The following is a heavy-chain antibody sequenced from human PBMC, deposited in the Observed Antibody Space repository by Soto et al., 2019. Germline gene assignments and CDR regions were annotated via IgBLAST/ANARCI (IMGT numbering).Heavy chain of an antibody. CDR3: ARDLLPDRSSWYVYVY. CDR1: GYTFTSYG. Sequence: ASVKVSCKASGYTFTSYGISWVRQAPGQGLEWMGWISAYNGNTNYAQKLQGRVTMTTDTSASTAYMELRSLRSDDTAVYYCARDLLPDRSSWYVYVYWGQGTLVTVSS. D-gene: IGHD6-13*01. V-gene: IGHV1-18*01. CDR2: ISAYNGNT. J-gene: IGHJ4*02.